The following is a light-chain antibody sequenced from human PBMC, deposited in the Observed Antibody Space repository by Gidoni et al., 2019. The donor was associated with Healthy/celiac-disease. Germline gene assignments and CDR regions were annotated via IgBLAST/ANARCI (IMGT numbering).Light chain of an antibody. V-gene: IGKV3-11*01. CDR3: QQRSNWPPWT. CDR1: QSVSSY. CDR2: DAS. J-gene: IGKJ1*01. Sequence: EIVLTQSPATLSLSPGERATLSCRASQSVSSYFAWYQQKPGQAPRLLIYDASNRATGIPARFSGSGSGTDFTLTISSLEPEDFAVYYCQQRSNWPPWTFGQXTKVEIK.